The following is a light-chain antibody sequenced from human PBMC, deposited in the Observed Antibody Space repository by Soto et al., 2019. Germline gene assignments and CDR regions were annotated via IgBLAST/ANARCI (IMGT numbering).Light chain of an antibody. CDR2: GVS. CDR1: QSVSSNN. J-gene: IGKJ3*01. V-gene: IGKV3-20*01. CDR3: QQSGNSPLFT. Sequence: EIVLTQSPGTLSLSPGERATLSCRASQSVSSNNLAWYQQKPGQPPRLLIYGVSSRATDIPDRFSGSGSGTDFTLTISRLEPEDFAVYYRQQSGNSPLFTFGPGTKWIS.